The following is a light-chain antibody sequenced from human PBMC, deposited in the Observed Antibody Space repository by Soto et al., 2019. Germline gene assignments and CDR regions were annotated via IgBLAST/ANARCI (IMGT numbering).Light chain of an antibody. J-gene: IGKJ2*01. Sequence: EVVLTQSPGTLSLSPGERVTLSCRASQSVASSYLAWYQQKPGRAPRLLFYSASSRATGIPDRFSGSGSGTDFTLTISRLEPEDFAVYYCQQYNKWPHTFGQGTKLEI. CDR3: QQYNKWPHT. CDR1: QSVASSY. CDR2: SAS. V-gene: IGKV3-20*01.